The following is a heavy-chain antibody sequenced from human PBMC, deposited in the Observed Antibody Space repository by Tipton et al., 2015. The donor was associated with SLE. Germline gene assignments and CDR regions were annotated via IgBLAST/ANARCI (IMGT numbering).Heavy chain of an antibody. V-gene: IGHV3-11*06. D-gene: IGHD1-14*01. J-gene: IGHJ3*01. Sequence: GSLRLSCAASGCTFSDYYMSGIRQAPGKGLEWGSYMSTSSSFTNYADSVKGRFTISRDNAKNSLYLQMNSLRAEDTAVYYCARVTTGAFDLWGQGTVVTVSS. CDR3: ARVTTGAFDL. CDR2: MSTSSSFT. CDR1: GCTFSDYY.